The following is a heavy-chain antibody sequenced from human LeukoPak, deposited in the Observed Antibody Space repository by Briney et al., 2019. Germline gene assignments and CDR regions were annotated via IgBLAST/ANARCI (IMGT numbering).Heavy chain of an antibody. Sequence: SGGSLRLSCTASGFTFGDYAMSWVRQAPGKGLEWVGFIRSKAYGGTTEYAASVKGRFTISRDDSKSIAYLQTNSLKTEDTAVYYCTRRSGSLHFDYWGQGTLVTVSS. CDR2: IRSKAYGGTT. D-gene: IGHD3-10*01. J-gene: IGHJ4*02. V-gene: IGHV3-49*04. CDR3: TRRSGSLHFDY. CDR1: GFTFGDYA.